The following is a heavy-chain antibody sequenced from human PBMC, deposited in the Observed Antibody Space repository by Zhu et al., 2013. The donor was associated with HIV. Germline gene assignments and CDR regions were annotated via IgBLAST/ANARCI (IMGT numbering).Heavy chain of an antibody. V-gene: IGHV1-46*01. J-gene: IGHJ3*01. Sequence: QVQLVQSGAEVKKPGASVKVSCKASGYTFTSYYMHWVRQAPGQGLEWMGIINPSGGVNLAESFKARVTVTKDMSLSTVYMELRGLRNDDAAMYYCARDLLRFLSWLPNRHSGFDVWGQGTMVTVS. CDR2: INPSGGV. CDR1: GYTFTSYY. CDR3: ARDLLRFLSWLPNRHSGFDV. D-gene: IGHD3-3*01.